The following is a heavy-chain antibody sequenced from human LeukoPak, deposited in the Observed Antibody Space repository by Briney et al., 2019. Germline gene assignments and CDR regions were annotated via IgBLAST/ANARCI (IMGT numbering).Heavy chain of an antibody. D-gene: IGHD5-18*01. Sequence: SETLSLTGFVSGTSVGSGYYYWSWFRQPPGKGLDWIGFGYYNGNTNYNPSLKSRVTISLDTSKNQFSLKLSSVTAADTAVYYCARGSDKESGYAMAYWGQGTLVTVSS. CDR1: GTSVGSGYYY. V-gene: IGHV4-61*01. CDR3: ARGSDKESGYAMAY. J-gene: IGHJ4*02. CDR2: GYYNGNT.